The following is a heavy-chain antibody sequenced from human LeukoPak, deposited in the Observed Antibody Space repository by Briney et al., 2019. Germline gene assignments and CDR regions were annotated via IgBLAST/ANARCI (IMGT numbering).Heavy chain of an antibody. Sequence: PGGSLRLSCAASGFTFSSYGMHWVRQAPGKGLEWVAVISYDGSNKYYADSVKGRFTISRDNSKNTLYLQMNSLSAEDTAVYYCARSRPDYYYGMDVWGQGTTVTVSS. CDR1: GFTFSSYG. CDR2: ISYDGSNK. V-gene: IGHV3-30*03. D-gene: IGHD1-14*01. J-gene: IGHJ6*02. CDR3: ARSRPDYYYGMDV.